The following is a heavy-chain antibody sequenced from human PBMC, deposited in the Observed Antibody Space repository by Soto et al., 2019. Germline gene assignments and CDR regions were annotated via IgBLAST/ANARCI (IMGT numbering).Heavy chain of an antibody. D-gene: IGHD6-13*01. CDR2: IYYRGNT. J-gene: IGHJ4*02. Sequence: SETLSLTCTVSGDSIARGAYYWTWIRQHPGQGLEWLGYIYYRGNTYYNPSLESRVSISLDTSKNQFSLKLTSVTAADTAVYYCARSGYGSTDFDHWGQGTRVTVS. CDR1: GDSIARGAYY. V-gene: IGHV4-31*03. CDR3: ARSGYGSTDFDH.